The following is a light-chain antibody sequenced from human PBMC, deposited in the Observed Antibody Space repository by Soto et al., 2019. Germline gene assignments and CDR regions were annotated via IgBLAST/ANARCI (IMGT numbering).Light chain of an antibody. V-gene: IGLV2-14*01. CDR2: EVS. CDR3: SSFTTTTSLGL. CDR1: TSDIGDYNY. J-gene: IGLJ1*01. Sequence: QSVLTQPASVSGTPGQSITISCTGGTSDIGDYNYVSWYQHHPDTAPKLIIYEVSHRPSGVSSRFSGSKSGNTASLTISALQAEDEADYYCSSFTTTTSLGLFGNGTKVTVL.